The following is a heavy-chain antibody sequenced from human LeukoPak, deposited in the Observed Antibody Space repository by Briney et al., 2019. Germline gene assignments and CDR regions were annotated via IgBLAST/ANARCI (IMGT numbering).Heavy chain of an antibody. CDR2: ISAYNGNT. J-gene: IGHJ4*02. CDR3: ARDTMDGYFDY. Sequence: ASVKLFCNTSGYSFTSYGISWVRQAPGQGNKWMGWISAYNGNTNYAQKLQGRVTMTTDTSTSTAYMELRSLRSDDTAVYYCARDTMDGYFDYWGQGTLVTVSS. CDR1: GYSFTSYG. D-gene: IGHD5-24*01. V-gene: IGHV1-18*01.